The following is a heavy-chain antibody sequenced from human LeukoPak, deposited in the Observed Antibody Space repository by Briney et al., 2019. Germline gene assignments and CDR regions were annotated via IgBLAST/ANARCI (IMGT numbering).Heavy chain of an antibody. CDR3: TRERRSDGYNY. Sequence: PGRSLRLSCAASGFSFSSYVMHWVRQAPGKGLEWVAGISLDGSDKYYTDSVKGRFTISRDNSMNTLYLQMNSLRAEDTAVYHCTRERRSDGYNYWGQGTLVTVSS. J-gene: IGHJ4*02. V-gene: IGHV3-33*05. CDR2: ISLDGSDK. CDR1: GFSFSSYV. D-gene: IGHD5-24*01.